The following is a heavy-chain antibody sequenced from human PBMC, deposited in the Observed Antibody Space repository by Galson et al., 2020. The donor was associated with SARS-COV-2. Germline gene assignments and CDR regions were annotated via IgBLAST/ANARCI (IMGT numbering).Heavy chain of an antibody. CDR2: IYTGGST. D-gene: IGHD2-2*01. V-gene: IGHV4-4*07. CDR3: AREISTNCFDP. CDR1: GDSISTYY. J-gene: IGHJ5*02. Sequence: PSETLSLTCSVSGDSISTYYWSWIRQPAGKGLEWIGRIYTGGSTNYNPSLKSRVTMSLDTSKNQFSLSLSSVTAADAAVYYCAREISTNCFDPWGQGTLVTVSS.